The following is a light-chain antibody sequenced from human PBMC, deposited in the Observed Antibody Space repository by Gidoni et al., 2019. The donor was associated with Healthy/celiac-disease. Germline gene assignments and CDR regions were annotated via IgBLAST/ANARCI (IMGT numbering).Light chain of an antibody. V-gene: IGLV3-25*03. CDR2: KDS. CDR1: ALPKQY. Sequence: SYELTPPPSVSVSPGQTARTTCSGDALPKQYAYWYQQKPGQAPVLVIYKDSERPSGIPERFSGSSSGTTVTLTISGVQAEDEADYYCQSADSSGTYAVFGGGTKLTVL. J-gene: IGLJ2*01. CDR3: QSADSSGTYAV.